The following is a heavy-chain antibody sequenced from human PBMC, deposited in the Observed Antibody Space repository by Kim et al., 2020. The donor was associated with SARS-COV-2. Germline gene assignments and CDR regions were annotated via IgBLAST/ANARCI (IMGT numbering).Heavy chain of an antibody. CDR3: ASYCSSTSCYLRRLGNYGMDV. D-gene: IGHD2-2*01. CDR2: IYYSGST. Sequence: SETLSLTCTVSGGSISSSSYYWGWIRQPPGKGLEWIGSIYYSGSTYYNPSLKSRVTISVDTSKNQFSLKLSSVTAADTAVYYCASYCSSTSCYLRRLGNYGMDVWGQGTTVTVSS. CDR1: GGSISSSSYY. V-gene: IGHV4-39*01. J-gene: IGHJ6*02.